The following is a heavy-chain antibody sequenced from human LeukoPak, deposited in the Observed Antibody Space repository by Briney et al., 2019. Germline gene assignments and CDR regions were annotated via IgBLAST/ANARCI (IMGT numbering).Heavy chain of an antibody. CDR2: INSVSYT. Sequence: PGGSLRLSCVASGFTFSTFAMTWVRQAPGKGLEWVSTINSVSYTYYADSVRGRFTISRDNSKNTLYLQMNSLRAEDTAVYYCAKDVGYDILTGYYSYASDYWGQGTLVTVSS. V-gene: IGHV3-23*01. CDR3: AKDVGYDILTGYYSYASDY. CDR1: GFTFSTFA. D-gene: IGHD3-9*01. J-gene: IGHJ4*02.